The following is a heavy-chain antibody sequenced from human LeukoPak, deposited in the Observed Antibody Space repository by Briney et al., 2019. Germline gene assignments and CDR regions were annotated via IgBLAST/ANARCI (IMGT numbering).Heavy chain of an antibody. V-gene: IGHV3-9*01. CDR3: AKDSKYDILTGSDAFDI. D-gene: IGHD3-9*01. CDR2: ISWNSGSI. J-gene: IGHJ3*02. CDR1: GFTFDDYA. Sequence: GRSLRLSCAASGFTFDDYAMHWVRRAPGKGLEWVSGISWNSGSIGYADSVKGRFTISRDNAKNSLYLQMNSLRAEDTALYYCAKDSKYDILTGSDAFDIWGQGTMVTVSS.